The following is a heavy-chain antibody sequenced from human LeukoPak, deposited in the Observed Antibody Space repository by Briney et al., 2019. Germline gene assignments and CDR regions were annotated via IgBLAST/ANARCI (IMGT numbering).Heavy chain of an antibody. Sequence: GASVKVSCKASGGTFSSYAISWVRQAPGQGLEWIGGIIPIFGTANYAQKFQGRVTITTDESTSTAYMELSSLRSEDTAVYYCARDRDYGGNHGAFDIWGQGTMVTVSS. CDR2: IIPIFGTA. D-gene: IGHD4-23*01. CDR3: ARDRDYGGNHGAFDI. CDR1: GGTFSSYA. J-gene: IGHJ3*02. V-gene: IGHV1-69*05.